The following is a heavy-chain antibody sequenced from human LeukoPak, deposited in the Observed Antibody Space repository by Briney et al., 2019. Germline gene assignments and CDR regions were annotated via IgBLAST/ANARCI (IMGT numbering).Heavy chain of an antibody. CDR3: ARLGQPNAFDI. J-gene: IGHJ3*02. V-gene: IGHV4-59*08. CDR1: GGSISSYY. Sequence: SETLSLTCTVSGGSISSYYWSWIRQPPGKGLEWIGYFYHTGSTNYNPSLKSRVTISVDMSKNEISLKLSSVTAADTAVYYCARLGQPNAFDIWGQGTMVTVSP. D-gene: IGHD3-16*01. CDR2: FYHTGST.